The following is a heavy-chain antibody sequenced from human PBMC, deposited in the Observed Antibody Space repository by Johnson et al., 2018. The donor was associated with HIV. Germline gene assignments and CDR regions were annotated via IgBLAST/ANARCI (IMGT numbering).Heavy chain of an antibody. CDR2: IWYDGSIK. V-gene: IGHV3-33*01. Sequence: QVQLVESGGGVVQPGRSLRLSCAASGFTFSNYGMHWVRQAPGKGLEWVAVIWYDGSIKYYADSVKGRFTISRDNSKNTLYLQMNSLRAEDTAVYYCARGRYTTAEWDDAFDICGQGTRVTVSS. J-gene: IGHJ3*02. CDR3: ARGRYTTAEWDDAFDI. CDR1: GFTFSNYG. D-gene: IGHD1-26*01.